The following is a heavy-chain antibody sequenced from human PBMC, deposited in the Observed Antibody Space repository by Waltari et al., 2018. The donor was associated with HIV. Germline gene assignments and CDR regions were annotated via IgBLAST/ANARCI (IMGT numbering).Heavy chain of an antibody. CDR2: INPNSGGT. Sequence: QVQLVQSGAEVQKPGASVKVPCKASGYTFTGYYMHWVRQAPGQGLEWMGRINPNSGGTNYAQQFQGRVTMTRDTSISTAYMELSRLRSDDTAVYYCAREGARMTTMIYYYYGMDVWGQGTTVTVSS. J-gene: IGHJ6*02. D-gene: IGHD4-4*01. CDR3: AREGARMTTMIYYYYGMDV. CDR1: GYTFTGYY. V-gene: IGHV1-2*06.